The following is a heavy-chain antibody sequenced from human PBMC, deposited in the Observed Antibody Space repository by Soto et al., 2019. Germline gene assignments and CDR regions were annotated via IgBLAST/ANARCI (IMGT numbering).Heavy chain of an antibody. CDR3: AREWSISVGAPGY. Sequence: QVQLVESGGGVVQPGRSLRLSCAASGFTFSSYTMYWVREGPGKGLEWVAGISNNGINKDYADSVKGRFIVSRDNSKNTLNLQIHSLRRDDSAIYYCAREWSISVGAPGYWGQGTLVTVSS. J-gene: IGHJ4*02. D-gene: IGHD6-19*01. CDR2: ISNNGINK. V-gene: IGHV3-30-3*01. CDR1: GFTFSSYT.